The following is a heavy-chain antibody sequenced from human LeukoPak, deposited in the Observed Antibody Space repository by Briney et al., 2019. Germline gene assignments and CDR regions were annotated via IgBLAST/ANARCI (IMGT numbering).Heavy chain of an antibody. J-gene: IGHJ6*03. CDR1: GGSISSGDYY. Sequence: SETLSLTCTVSGGSISSGDYYWSWIRQPPGKGLEWIGYVYYSGSTYYNPPLKSRVTISVDTSKNQFSLKLSSVTAADTAVYYCARVSYYDFWSGYLRGEVDYYYYMDVWGKGTTVTVSS. V-gene: IGHV4-30-4*02. CDR2: VYYSGST. CDR3: ARVSYYDFWSGYLRGEVDYYYYMDV. D-gene: IGHD3-3*01.